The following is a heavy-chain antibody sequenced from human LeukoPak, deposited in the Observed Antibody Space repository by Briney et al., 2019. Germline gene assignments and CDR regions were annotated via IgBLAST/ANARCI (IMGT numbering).Heavy chain of an antibody. Sequence: GGSLRLSCAASGFAISSYNMNWVRLAPGKGLEWVSSISSSGGKMYYADSLKGRFTVSRDNANNSLYLQMDSLRADDTAVYYCSRALEADYWGQGTLVTVSS. V-gene: IGHV3-21*01. CDR1: GFAISSYN. CDR3: SRALEADY. CDR2: ISSSGGKM. J-gene: IGHJ4*02.